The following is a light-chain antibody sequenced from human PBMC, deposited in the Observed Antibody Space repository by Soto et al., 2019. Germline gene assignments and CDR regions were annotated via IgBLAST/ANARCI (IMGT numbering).Light chain of an antibody. CDR1: SSDVGGYNY. Sequence: QSVLTQPPSVSAAPGQKVTISCTGTSSDVGGYNYVYWYQQHPGKAPKLMIYEVTKRPSGVPDRFSGSKSGNTASLTVSGLQAEDEADYYCSSYADSNSYVFGTGTKLTVL. J-gene: IGLJ1*01. CDR3: SSYADSNSYV. V-gene: IGLV2-8*01. CDR2: EVT.